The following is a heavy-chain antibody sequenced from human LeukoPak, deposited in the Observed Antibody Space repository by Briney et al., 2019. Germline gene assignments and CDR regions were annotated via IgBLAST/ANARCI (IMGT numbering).Heavy chain of an antibody. J-gene: IGHJ4*02. V-gene: IGHV3-33*08. CDR3: ARAEYSSAPPDY. CDR1: GFTFSSYA. CDR2: IWYDGSNK. D-gene: IGHD6-6*01. Sequence: TGGSLRLSCAASGFTFSSYAMSWVRQAPGKGLEWVAVIWYDGSNKYYADSVKGRFTISRDNSKNTLYLQMNSLRAEDTAVYYCARAEYSSAPPDYWGQGTLVTVSS.